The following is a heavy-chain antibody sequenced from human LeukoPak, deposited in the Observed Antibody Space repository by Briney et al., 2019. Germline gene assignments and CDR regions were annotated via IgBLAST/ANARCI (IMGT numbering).Heavy chain of an antibody. CDR1: GGSISSSSYY. Sequence: PSETLSLTCTVSGGSISSSSYYWGWIRQPPGKGLEWIGSIYYSGSTYYNPSLKSRVTISVDTSKNQFSLKLSSVTAADTAVYYCAREGRYDFWSGYSVPQPDYWGQGTLVTVSS. J-gene: IGHJ4*02. D-gene: IGHD3-3*01. CDR3: AREGRYDFWSGYSVPQPDY. V-gene: IGHV4-39*07. CDR2: IYYSGST.